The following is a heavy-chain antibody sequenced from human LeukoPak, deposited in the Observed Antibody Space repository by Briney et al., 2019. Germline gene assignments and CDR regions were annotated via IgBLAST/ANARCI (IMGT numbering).Heavy chain of an antibody. CDR2: SNHSGST. CDR3: ARLCSDATCYLGFDP. CDR1: GGSFSGHY. J-gene: IGHJ3*01. D-gene: IGHD2-15*01. V-gene: IGHV4-34*01. Sequence: SGTLSLTCGVYGGSFSGHYWSWIRQPPGKGLEWIGESNHSGSTNSNPSLKSRDTISVDTSKNQFSLKLSSVTATDTAVYYCARLCSDATCYLGFDPWGQGTMVTVSP.